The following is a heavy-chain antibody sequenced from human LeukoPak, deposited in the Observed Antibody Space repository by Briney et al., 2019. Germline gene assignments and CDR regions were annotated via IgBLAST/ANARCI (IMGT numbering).Heavy chain of an antibody. V-gene: IGHV3-11*04. J-gene: IGHJ4*02. CDR2: IRSSGNTI. D-gene: IGHD6-19*01. CDR3: AKDVHPWLVGGVFDY. CDR1: GFTFSDYS. Sequence: GSLRLSCAASGFTFSDYSMSWIRQAPGKGLEWVSYIRSSGNTIYYADSVKGRFTISRDNAKNSLYLQMNSLRAEDTAVYYCAKDVHPWLVGGVFDYWGQGTLVTVSS.